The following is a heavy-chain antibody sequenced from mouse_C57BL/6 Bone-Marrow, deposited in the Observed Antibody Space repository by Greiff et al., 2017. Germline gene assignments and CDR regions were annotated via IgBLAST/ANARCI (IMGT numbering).Heavy chain of an antibody. J-gene: IGHJ3*01. Sequence: EVQLVESGPELVKPGASVKISCKASGYSFTGYYMNWVKQSPEKSLEWIGEINPSTGGTTYNQKFNAKATLTVDKSSSTAYMQLKSLTSEDSAVYYCARKTTVVAPFAYWGQGTLVTVSA. D-gene: IGHD1-1*01. CDR2: INPSTGGT. CDR3: ARKTTVVAPFAY. CDR1: GYSFTGYY. V-gene: IGHV1-42*01.